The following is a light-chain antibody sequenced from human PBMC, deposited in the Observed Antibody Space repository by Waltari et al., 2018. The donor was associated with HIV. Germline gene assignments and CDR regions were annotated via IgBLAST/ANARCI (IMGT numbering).Light chain of an antibody. Sequence: IVMTQSPATLAVSPGERATLSCTASQNIKNNLAWYQHKRGQAPRLLVYGATNRATGIPDRFSGSGSGTDFLLTISRLEAEDFAVYYCQQYGSSPRVTFGGGTKVEIK. CDR3: QQYGSSPRVT. CDR2: GAT. CDR1: QNIKNN. V-gene: IGKV3-20*01. J-gene: IGKJ4*01.